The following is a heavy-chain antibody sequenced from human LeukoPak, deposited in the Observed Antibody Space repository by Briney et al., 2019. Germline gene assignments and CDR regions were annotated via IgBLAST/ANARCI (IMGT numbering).Heavy chain of an antibody. J-gene: IGHJ4*02. D-gene: IGHD3-10*01. V-gene: IGHV3-23*01. Sequence: QTGGSLRLSCAASGFAFSSYAMSWVRQAPGKGLEWVSSISDSGGYTFYADSVKGRFTISRDNSKNTLYLQMNSLRAEDTAAYYCARLPNYSGSGYYFDYWGQGTLVTVSS. CDR2: ISDSGGYT. CDR3: ARLPNYSGSGYYFDY. CDR1: GFAFSSYA.